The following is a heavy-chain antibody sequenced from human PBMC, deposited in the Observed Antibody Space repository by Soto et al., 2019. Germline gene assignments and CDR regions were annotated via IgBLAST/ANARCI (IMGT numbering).Heavy chain of an antibody. CDR1: GFTFRSYW. V-gene: IGHV3-7*01. CDR2: IKQDGSEK. D-gene: IGHD3-3*01. J-gene: IGHJ3*02. Sequence: GGSLRLSCAASGFTFRSYWVSWVRQAPGKGLEWVANIKQDGSEKYYVDSVKGRFTISRDNAKNSLYLQMNSLRAEDTAVYYCARERLGFWSGYYGRAFDIWGQGTMVTVSS. CDR3: ARERLGFWSGYYGRAFDI.